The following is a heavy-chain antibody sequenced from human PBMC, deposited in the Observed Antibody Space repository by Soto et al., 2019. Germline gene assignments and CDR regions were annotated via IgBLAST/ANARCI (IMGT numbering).Heavy chain of an antibody. CDR1: GFTFDDYA. CDR2: ISWNSGSI. CDR3: AKDRSSGWSYGIDV. D-gene: IGHD6-19*01. V-gene: IGHV3-9*01. Sequence: PGGSLRLSCAASGFTFDDYAMHWVRQGPGKGLEWVSGISWNSGSIGYADSVKGRFTISRDNAKNSLYLQMNSLRAEDTALYYCAKDRSSGWSYGIDVWGQGTTVTVSS. J-gene: IGHJ6*02.